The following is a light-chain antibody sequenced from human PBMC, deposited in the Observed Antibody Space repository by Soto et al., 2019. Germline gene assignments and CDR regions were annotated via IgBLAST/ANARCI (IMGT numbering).Light chain of an antibody. CDR1: ISNVGSNY. CDR2: RDN. CDR3: SACDDTLSGDWV. V-gene: IGLV1-47*01. Sequence: QSVLSQPPSASGTPGQRVTISCSGSISNVGSNYVYWYQQLPGTAPKLLIYRDNQRPSGVPDRCSASKSGTSAYLAISGRRSEDEDVYYCSACDDTLSGDWVFGGGTKVTVL. J-gene: IGLJ3*02.